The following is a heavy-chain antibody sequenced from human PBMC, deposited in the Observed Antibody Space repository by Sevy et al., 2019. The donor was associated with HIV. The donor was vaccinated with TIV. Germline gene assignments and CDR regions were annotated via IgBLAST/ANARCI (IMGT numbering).Heavy chain of an antibody. CDR3: ASAYYYDSSGNNWFDP. CDR2: IIPIFGTA. J-gene: IGHJ5*02. Sequence: ASVKVSCKASGGTFSSYAISWVRQAPGQGLEWMGGIIPIFGTANYAQKFQGRVTITADESTSTAYMELSSLRSEDTAVYYCASAYYYDSSGNNWFDPWGQGTLVTVSS. CDR1: GGTFSSYA. V-gene: IGHV1-69*13. D-gene: IGHD3-22*01.